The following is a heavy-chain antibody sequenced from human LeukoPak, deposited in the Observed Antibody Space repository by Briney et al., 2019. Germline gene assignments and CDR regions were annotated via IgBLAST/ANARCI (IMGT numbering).Heavy chain of an antibody. CDR2: IIPIFGTA. J-gene: IGHJ3*02. CDR1: GGTFSSYA. CDR3: ARDSLSHDAFDI. Sequence: SVKVSCKASGGTFSSYAISWVRQAPGQGLEWMGGIIPIFGTANYAQKFQGRVTITADESTSTAYMELSSLRSEDTAVYYCARDSLSHDAFDIGGQGTMVTVSS. V-gene: IGHV1-69*13.